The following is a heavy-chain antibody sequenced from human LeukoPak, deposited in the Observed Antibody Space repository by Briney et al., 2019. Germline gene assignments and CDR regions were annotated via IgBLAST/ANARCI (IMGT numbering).Heavy chain of an antibody. J-gene: IGHJ4*02. V-gene: IGHV3-7*01. Sequence: GGSLRLSCAASGFTFSIHDMYWIRQSPGKGLEWVANIKQDGSEKYYVDFVKGRFTISRDNAKNSLYLQMNSLRAEDTAVYYCARLIVGAIDYWGQGTLVTVSS. CDR1: GFTFSIHD. D-gene: IGHD1-26*01. CDR2: IKQDGSEK. CDR3: ARLIVGAIDY.